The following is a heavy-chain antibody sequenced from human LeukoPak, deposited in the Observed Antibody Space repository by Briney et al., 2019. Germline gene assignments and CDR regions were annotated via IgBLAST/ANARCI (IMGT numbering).Heavy chain of an antibody. V-gene: IGHV3-20*01. J-gene: IGHJ6*02. CDR1: GFTFDDYG. CDR3: ARVGCSGGSCYGPGYYYGMDV. Sequence: PGGSLRLSCAASGFTFDDYGMSWVRQAPGKGLEWVSGINWNGGSTGYADSVKGRFTISRENAKNSLYLQMNSLRAEDTALYHCARVGCSGGSCYGPGYYYGMDVWGQGTTVTVSS. D-gene: IGHD2-15*01. CDR2: INWNGGST.